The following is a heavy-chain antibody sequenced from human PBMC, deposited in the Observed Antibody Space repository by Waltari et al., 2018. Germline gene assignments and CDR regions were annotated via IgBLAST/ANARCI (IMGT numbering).Heavy chain of an antibody. J-gene: IGHJ4*02. D-gene: IGHD3-3*01. CDR3: ARGGRFAHYDFWSGYFGY. V-gene: IGHV4-34*01. Sequence: QVQLQQWGAGLLKPSETLSLTCAVYGGSFSGYYWSWIRQPPGKGLEWIGEINHSGSTNYNPSIKSRVTISVDTSKNQFSLKLSSVTAADTAVDYCARGGRFAHYDFWSGYFGYWGQGTLVTVSS. CDR1: GGSFSGYY. CDR2: INHSGST.